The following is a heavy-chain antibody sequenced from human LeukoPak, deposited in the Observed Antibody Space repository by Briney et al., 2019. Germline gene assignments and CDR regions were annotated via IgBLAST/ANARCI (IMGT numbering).Heavy chain of an antibody. CDR2: ISHDGSNK. CDR3: ATGDKQLVFKRRKGGFDP. J-gene: IGHJ5*02. CDR1: GFTFSSYA. V-gene: IGHV3-30*04. Sequence: GGPLRLSCVASGFTFSSYAMHWVRQAPGKGLEWVTIISHDGSNKYYADSVKGRFTISRDNSKNTLCLQMSSLRIEDTAVYYCATGDKQLVFKRRKGGFDPWGQGTLVTVSS. D-gene: IGHD6-13*01.